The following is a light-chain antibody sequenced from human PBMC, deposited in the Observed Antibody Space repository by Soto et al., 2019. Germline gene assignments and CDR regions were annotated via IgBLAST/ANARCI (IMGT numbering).Light chain of an antibody. CDR2: SAS. J-gene: IGKJ3*01. Sequence: DNKMTQSPSSVSASEGHRLTMSCPASQSINKWLAWYQQQPGKAPKLLIHSASTLHDGVPSRFSGSGSGTDFTLTINGLQPEDFATYYCQQSNSFPYPFGPGTKVDIK. CDR1: QSINKW. V-gene: IGKV1-12*01. CDR3: QQSNSFPYP.